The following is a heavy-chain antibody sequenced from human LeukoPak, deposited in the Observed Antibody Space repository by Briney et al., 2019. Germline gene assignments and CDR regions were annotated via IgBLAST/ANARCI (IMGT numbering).Heavy chain of an antibody. J-gene: IGHJ4*02. D-gene: IGHD6-13*01. CDR3: ARGWSGAGKVAGEFDY. CDR1: GFTFSSYS. V-gene: IGHV3-21*01. Sequence: GGSLRLSCAASGFTFSSYSMNWVRQAPGNGLEGVSSISSSSSYIYYADSVKGRFTISRDNAKNSLYLQMKSLRAEATAVYYCARGWSGAGKVAGEFDYWGQGTLVTVSS. CDR2: ISSSSSYI.